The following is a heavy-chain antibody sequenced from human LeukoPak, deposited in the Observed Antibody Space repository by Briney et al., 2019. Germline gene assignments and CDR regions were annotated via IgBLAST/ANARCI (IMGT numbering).Heavy chain of an antibody. Sequence: SETLSLTCAVSGGSINNNDWWNWRSWVRQPPGKGLEWIGEIFHSGSSNYNPSLKSRVTISVDTSKNQFSLKLSSVTAADTAVYYCARRAVGFYGGTMTFFDYYYYMDVWGKGTTVTISS. CDR3: ARRAVGFYGGTMTFFDYYYYMDV. CDR2: IFHSGSS. V-gene: IGHV4-4*02. J-gene: IGHJ6*03. CDR1: GGSINNNDW. D-gene: IGHD4-23*01.